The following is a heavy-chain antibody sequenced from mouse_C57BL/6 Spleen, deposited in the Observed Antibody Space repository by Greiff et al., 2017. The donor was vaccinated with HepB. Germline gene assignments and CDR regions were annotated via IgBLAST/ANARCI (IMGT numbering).Heavy chain of an antibody. J-gene: IGHJ3*01. CDR1: GYTFTDYN. Sequence: EVQLQQSGPELVKPGASVKMSCKASGYTFTDYNMHWVKQSHGKSLEWIGYINPNNGGTSYNQKFKGKATLTVNKSSSTAYMELRSLTSEDSAVYYGASRGYYGSSLWFAYWGQGTLVTVSA. V-gene: IGHV1-22*01. CDR2: INPNNGGT. D-gene: IGHD1-1*01. CDR3: ASRGYYGSSLWFAY.